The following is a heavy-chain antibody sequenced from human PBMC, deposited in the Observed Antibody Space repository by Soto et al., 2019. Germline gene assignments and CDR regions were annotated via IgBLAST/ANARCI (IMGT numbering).Heavy chain of an antibody. J-gene: IGHJ3*02. CDR1: GFTFDDYA. CDR2: ISWNSGSI. V-gene: IGHV3-9*01. D-gene: IGHD2-8*01. Sequence: GGSLRLSCAASGFTFDDYAMHWVRQAPGKGLEWVSGISWNSGSIGYADSVKGRFTISRDNAKNSLYLQMNSLRAEDTALYYCAKDMMLYDYDAFDIWGQGTMVTVSS. CDR3: AKDMMLYDYDAFDI.